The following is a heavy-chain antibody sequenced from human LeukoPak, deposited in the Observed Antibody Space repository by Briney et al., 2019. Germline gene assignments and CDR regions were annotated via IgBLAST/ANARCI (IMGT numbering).Heavy chain of an antibody. CDR3: AKDGLYYDGSEHVYYFDS. Sequence: PGGSLRLSCAASGFTFSRSAMTWVRQGPGTGLEFAASIIYSGGATYYADSVKGRFTISGDNSKNTLYLQMNSLRAEDTALYYCAKDGLYYDGSEHVYYFDSWGQGTLVTVSS. CDR1: GFTFSRSA. D-gene: IGHD3-22*01. V-gene: IGHV3-23*01. CDR2: IIYSGGAT. J-gene: IGHJ4*02.